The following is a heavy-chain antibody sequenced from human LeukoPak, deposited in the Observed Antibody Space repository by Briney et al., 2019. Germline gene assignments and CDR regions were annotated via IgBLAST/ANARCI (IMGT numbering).Heavy chain of an antibody. CDR2: ISYDGSNK. Sequence: PGGSLRLSCAASGFTFSSYAMHWVRQAPGKGLEWVAVISYDGSNKYYADSLKGRFTISRDNSKNTLYLQMNSLRAEDTAVYYCAREDFSSWPFDYWGQGTLVTVSS. V-gene: IGHV3-30-3*01. J-gene: IGHJ4*02. D-gene: IGHD6-13*01. CDR1: GFTFSSYA. CDR3: AREDFSSWPFDY.